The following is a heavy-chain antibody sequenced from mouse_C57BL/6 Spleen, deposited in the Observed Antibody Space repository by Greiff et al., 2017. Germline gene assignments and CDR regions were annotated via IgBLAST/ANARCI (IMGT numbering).Heavy chain of an antibody. Sequence: DVMLVESGGGLVQPGGSLSLSWAASGFTFTDYYMSWVRQPPGKALEWLGFIRNKANGYTTEYSASVKGRFTISRDNSQSILYLQMNALRAEDSATYYCARRREGYFDVWGTGTTVTVSS. CDR1: GFTFTDYY. V-gene: IGHV7-3*01. J-gene: IGHJ1*03. CDR2: IRNKANGYTT. CDR3: ARRREGYFDV.